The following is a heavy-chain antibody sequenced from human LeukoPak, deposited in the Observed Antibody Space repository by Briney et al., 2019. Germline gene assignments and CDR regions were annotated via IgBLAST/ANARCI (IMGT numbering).Heavy chain of an antibody. CDR3: ARHHYYGSGSYYTPYYFDY. CDR2: ISSSSSYI. Sequence: GGSLRLSCAVSGFTFSSYSMNWVRQAPGKGLEWVSSISSSSSYIYYADSVKGRFTISRDNAKNSLYLQMNSLRAEDTAVYYCARHHYYGSGSYYTPYYFDYWGQGTLVTVSS. D-gene: IGHD3-10*01. CDR1: GFTFSSYS. V-gene: IGHV3-21*01. J-gene: IGHJ4*02.